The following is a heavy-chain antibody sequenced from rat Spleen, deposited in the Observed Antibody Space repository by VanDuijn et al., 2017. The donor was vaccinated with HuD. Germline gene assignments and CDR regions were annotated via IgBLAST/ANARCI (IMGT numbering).Heavy chain of an antibody. CDR1: GFTFSNYY. CDR2: ISISSGTI. Sequence: EVQLVESGGGLVQPGRSLKLSCAASGFTFSNYYMAWVRQAPTKGLEWVAYISISSGTIYYADTVKGRFTISRDNAKNTLYLQLSSLRSEDTALYYCATSYYGYKRFAYWGQGTLVTVSS. V-gene: IGHV5-27*01. CDR3: ATSYYGYKRFAY. D-gene: IGHD1-9*01. J-gene: IGHJ3*01.